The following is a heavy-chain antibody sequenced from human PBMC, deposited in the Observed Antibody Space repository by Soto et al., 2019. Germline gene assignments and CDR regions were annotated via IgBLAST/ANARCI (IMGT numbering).Heavy chain of an antibody. CDR2: IFSNDEK. Sequence: SGPTLVNPTETLTLTCTVSGFSLSNARMGVSWIRQPPGKALEWLAHIFSNDEKSYNTSLKRRLIISKDTSKSQVVLTMTNMDPVDTATYYCARIRGYFLPFDYWGQGTLVTVSS. CDR1: GFSLSNARMG. CDR3: ARIRGYFLPFDY. J-gene: IGHJ4*02. V-gene: IGHV2-26*01. D-gene: IGHD3-22*01.